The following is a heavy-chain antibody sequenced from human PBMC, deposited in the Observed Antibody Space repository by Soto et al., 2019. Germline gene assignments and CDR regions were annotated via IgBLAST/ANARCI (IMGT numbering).Heavy chain of an antibody. Sequence: QVQVVESGGGVVQPGRSLRISCEVSGFTFSRYGMHWVRQAPGKGLEWVAFIWYNGSNKRYGDSVKGRFSVSRDDLKNTVYLQMKSLRVEDTGVYYCARDLESVDIVSSIVDHYSFSGMDVWGQGTTVTVSS. J-gene: IGHJ6*02. D-gene: IGHD2-2*03. CDR2: IWYNGSNK. CDR3: ARDLESVDIVSSIVDHYSFSGMDV. CDR1: GFTFSRYG. V-gene: IGHV3-33*01.